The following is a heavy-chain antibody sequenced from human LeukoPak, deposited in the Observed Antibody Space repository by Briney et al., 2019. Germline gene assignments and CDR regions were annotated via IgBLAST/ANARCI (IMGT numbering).Heavy chain of an antibody. V-gene: IGHV2-70*04. CDR3: ARIPTGGYFDY. J-gene: IGHJ4*02. CDR2: IDWNDDK. CDR1: GFSLSTSGMR. Sequence: SGPALVKPTQPLTLTCTFSGFSLSTSGMRVGWIRQPPGKALEWLARIDWNDDKFYSTSLKTRLTISKDTPKNQVVLTMTNMDPVDTATYYCARIPTGGYFDYWGQGSLVTVSS. D-gene: IGHD2-15*01.